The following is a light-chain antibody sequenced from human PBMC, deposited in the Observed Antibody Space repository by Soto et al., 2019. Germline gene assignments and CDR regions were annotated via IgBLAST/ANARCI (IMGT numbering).Light chain of an antibody. CDR2: GAS. V-gene: IGKV3-15*01. CDR1: QSVSSN. CDR3: QQYNNWPIT. Sequence: EIVLTQSPATLSLSPGERATLSCRASQSVSSNLAWYQQKPGQAPRLLIYGASSRATGIPVRFSGSGSGTEFTLTISSLQSEDFEVYYCQQYNNWPITFGQGTRLENK. J-gene: IGKJ5*01.